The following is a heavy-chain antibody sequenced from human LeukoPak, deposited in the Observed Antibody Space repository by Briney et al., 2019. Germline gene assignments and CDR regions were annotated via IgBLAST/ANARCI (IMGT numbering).Heavy chain of an antibody. CDR1: S. CDR3: ARDHYGISYFDY. V-gene: IGHV3-21*01. J-gene: IGHJ4*02. CDR2: ISSSSSYI. Sequence: SMNWVRQAPGKXLEWVSSISSSSSYIYYADSVKGRFTISRDSAKNSLYLQMNSLRAEDTAVYYCARDHYGISYFDYWGQGTLVTVSS. D-gene: IGHD3-9*01.